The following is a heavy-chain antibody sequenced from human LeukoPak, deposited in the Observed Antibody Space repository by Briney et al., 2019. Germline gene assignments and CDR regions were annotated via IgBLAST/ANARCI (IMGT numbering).Heavy chain of an antibody. Sequence: PGGSLRLSCAVSGFTFNTYWMSWVRQAPGKGLEWVADIKEDGSEKDYGDSVRGRFTISRDNAKNSLYLRMNSLRAEDTALYFCARDTYDSSGYHFYYMDVWGKGTTVTVSS. CDR1: GFTFNTYW. D-gene: IGHD3-22*01. CDR3: ARDTYDSSGYHFYYMDV. V-gene: IGHV3-7*01. J-gene: IGHJ6*03. CDR2: IKEDGSEK.